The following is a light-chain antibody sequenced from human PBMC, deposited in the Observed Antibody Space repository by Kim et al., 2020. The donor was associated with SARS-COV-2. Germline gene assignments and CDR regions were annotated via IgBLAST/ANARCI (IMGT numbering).Light chain of an antibody. CDR3: QLYGNSPRT. J-gene: IGKJ1*01. Sequence: PGERATLSCRASQSVSNTYLAWYQQKPGQAPRLLIYGASSRATGIPDRFSGSGSGTDFTLTISRLEPEDFAVYYCQLYGNSPRTFGQGTKV. V-gene: IGKV3-20*01. CDR2: GAS. CDR1: QSVSNTY.